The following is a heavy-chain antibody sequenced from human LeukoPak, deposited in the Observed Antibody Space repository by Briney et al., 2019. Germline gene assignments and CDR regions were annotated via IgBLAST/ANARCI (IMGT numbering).Heavy chain of an antibody. V-gene: IGHV1-69*13. CDR3: AREKWEPPYYYFGLDV. D-gene: IGHD1-26*01. Sequence: SVKVSCKTSGGTFNSYAITWVRQAPGQGLEWMGGIIPFFGVPNYAQKFQGRVTLIADESTSTAYMELSSLTSEDTAVYYCAREKWEPPYYYFGLDVWGQGTTVTVSS. J-gene: IGHJ6*02. CDR1: GGTFNSYA. CDR2: IIPFFGVP.